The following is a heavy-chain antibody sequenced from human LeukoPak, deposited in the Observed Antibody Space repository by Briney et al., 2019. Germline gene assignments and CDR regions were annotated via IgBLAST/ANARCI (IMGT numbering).Heavy chain of an antibody. CDR2: IKQDGREK. V-gene: IGHV3-7*01. J-gene: IGHJ3*02. CDR3: ATSQSTSGQYGNAFDI. Sequence: GGSLRLSCAASGFTSSSYWISWVRQAPGKGLEWVANIKQDGREKSYVDSVKGRFTISRDNAKNSLYLQMNSLRAEDTAVYYCATSQSTSGQYGNAFDIWGRGTMVTVSS. D-gene: IGHD2-15*01. CDR1: GFTSSSYW.